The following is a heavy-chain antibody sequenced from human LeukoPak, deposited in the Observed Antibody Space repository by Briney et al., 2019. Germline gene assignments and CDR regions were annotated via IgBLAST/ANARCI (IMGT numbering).Heavy chain of an antibody. J-gene: IGHJ6*03. V-gene: IGHV3-11*01. Sequence: GGSLRLSCAASGFTFSDYYMSWIRQAPGKGLEWVSYISSSGSTIYYADSVKGRFTISRDNAKNSLYLQMNSLRAEDTALYYCARTRDDSSGYTRYYYYYMDVWGKGTTVTVSS. CDR3: ARTRDDSSGYTRYYYYYMDV. CDR1: GFTFSDYY. CDR2: ISSSGSTI. D-gene: IGHD3-22*01.